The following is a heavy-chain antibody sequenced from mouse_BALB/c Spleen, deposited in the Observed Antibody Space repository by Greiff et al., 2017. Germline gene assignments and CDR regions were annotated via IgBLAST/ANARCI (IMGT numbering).Heavy chain of an antibody. V-gene: IGHV1S81*02. D-gene: IGHD3-2*01. CDR2: INPSNGRT. CDR1: GYTFTSYW. CDR3: ARDSSGYTWFAY. Sequence: QVQLQQPGAELVKPGASVKLSCKASGYTFTSYWTHWVKQRPGQGLEWIGEINPSNGRTNYNEKFKSKATLTVDKSSSTAYMQLSSLTSEDSAVYYCARDSSGYTWFAYWGQGTLVTVSA. J-gene: IGHJ3*01.